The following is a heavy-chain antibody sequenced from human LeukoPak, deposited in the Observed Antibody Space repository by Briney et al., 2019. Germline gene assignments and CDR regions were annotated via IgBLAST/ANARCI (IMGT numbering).Heavy chain of an antibody. J-gene: IGHJ5*02. D-gene: IGHD3-10*01. CDR2: TYTSGST. Sequence: SETLSPTCTVPGGPISSGSYYWSWIRQPAGKGLEWIGRTYTSGSTNYNPSLKSRVTISVDTSKNQFSLQLNSVTPQDRAVFYCARARSRGEGWLDPWGQGTVVSVSS. CDR1: GGPISSGSYY. CDR3: ARARSRGEGWLDP. V-gene: IGHV4-61*02.